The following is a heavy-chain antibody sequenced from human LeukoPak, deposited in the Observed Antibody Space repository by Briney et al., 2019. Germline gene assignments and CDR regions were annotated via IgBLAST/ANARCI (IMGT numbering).Heavy chain of an antibody. J-gene: IGHJ4*02. Sequence: GGSLRLSCAASGFTFSSYAMSWVRQAPGKGLEWVSAISGSGGSTYYADSVKGRFTISRDNSKNTLYLQMNSLRAEDTAVYYCATGRSIVVVAADYWGQGTLVTVSS. CDR1: GFTFSSYA. CDR3: ATGRSIVVVAADY. CDR2: ISGSGGST. D-gene: IGHD2-15*01. V-gene: IGHV3-23*01.